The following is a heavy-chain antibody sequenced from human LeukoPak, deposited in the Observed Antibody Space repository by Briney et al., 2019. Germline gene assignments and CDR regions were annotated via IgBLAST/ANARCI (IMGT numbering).Heavy chain of an antibody. J-gene: IGHJ5*02. D-gene: IGHD6-13*01. CDR1: GFPFSSYE. CDR2: ISSSGSTI. V-gene: IGHV3-48*03. Sequence: PGGSLRLSCAASGFPFSSYEMNWVRQAPGKGLEWVSYISSSGSTIYYADSVKGRFTISRDNAKNSLYLQMNSLRAEDTAVYYCARDSSGWYHWFDPWGQGTLVTVSS. CDR3: ARDSSGWYHWFDP.